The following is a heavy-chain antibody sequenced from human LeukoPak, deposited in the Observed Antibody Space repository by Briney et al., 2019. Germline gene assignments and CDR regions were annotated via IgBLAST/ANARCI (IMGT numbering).Heavy chain of an antibody. Sequence: ASVKVSCKASGYTFTGYYMHWVRQAPGQGLEWMGWINPNSGGTNYAQKFQGRVTMTRDTSISTAYMELSRLRSDDTAVYYCARAIIAVVPAAISWFDPWGQGTLVTVSS. CDR3: ARAIIAVVPAAISWFDP. CDR2: INPNSGGT. J-gene: IGHJ5*02. CDR1: GYTFTGYY. D-gene: IGHD2-2*01. V-gene: IGHV1-2*02.